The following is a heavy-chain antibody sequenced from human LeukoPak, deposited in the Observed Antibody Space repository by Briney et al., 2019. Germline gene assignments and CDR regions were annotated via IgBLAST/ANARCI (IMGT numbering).Heavy chain of an antibody. CDR1: GYTFTGYY. CDR2: INPNSGGT. Sequence: VASVKVSCKASGYTFTGYYMHWVRQAPGQGLEWMGWINPNSGGTNYAQKFQGRVTMTRDTSISTAYMELSRLRSDDTAVYYCARGTRYNWNYAYYMDVWGKGTTVTVSS. D-gene: IGHD1-20*01. CDR3: ARGTRYNWNYAYYMDV. V-gene: IGHV1-2*02. J-gene: IGHJ6*03.